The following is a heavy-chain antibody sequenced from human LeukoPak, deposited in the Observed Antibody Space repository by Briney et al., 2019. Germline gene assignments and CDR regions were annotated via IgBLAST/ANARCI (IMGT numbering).Heavy chain of an antibody. V-gene: IGHV1-18*01. Sequence: ASVKVSCKASGYTFTSYGISWVRQAPGQGLEWMGWISPYNGNTNYAQKLQGRVTMPTDTSTSTAYMELRSLRSDDTAVYYCARLHYEFWSGYPNWFDPWGQGTVVTVSS. D-gene: IGHD3-3*01. CDR2: ISPYNGNT. J-gene: IGHJ5*02. CDR3: ARLHYEFWSGYPNWFDP. CDR1: GYTFTSYG.